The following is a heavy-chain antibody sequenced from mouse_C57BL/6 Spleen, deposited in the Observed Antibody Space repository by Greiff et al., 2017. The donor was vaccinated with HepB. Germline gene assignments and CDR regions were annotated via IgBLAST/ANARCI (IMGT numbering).Heavy chain of an antibody. CDR1: GFTFSSYG. V-gene: IGHV5-6*01. CDR3: ARQAVAAWFAY. Sequence: EVQGVESGGDLVKPGGSLKLSCAASGFTFSSYGMSWVRQTPDKRLEWVATISSGGSYTYYPDSVKGRFTISRDNAKNTLDLQMSSLKSEDTDMYYCARQAVAAWFAYWGQGTLVTVSA. CDR2: ISSGGSYT. J-gene: IGHJ3*01.